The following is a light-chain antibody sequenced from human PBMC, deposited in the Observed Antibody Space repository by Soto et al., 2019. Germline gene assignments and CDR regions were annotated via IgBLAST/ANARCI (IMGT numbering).Light chain of an antibody. CDR1: ESLVHSDGNTY. Sequence: DIVMTQTPLSSRVTLGQPASITCTSSESLVHSDGNTYLSWLHQRPGQPPRLLIHKISNRFPGVPDRFSGGGAGTEFTLRISRIEPEDAGTFFCLQVTHFPWAFGQGTKV. CDR2: KIS. J-gene: IGKJ1*01. CDR3: LQVTHFPWA. V-gene: IGKV2-24*01.